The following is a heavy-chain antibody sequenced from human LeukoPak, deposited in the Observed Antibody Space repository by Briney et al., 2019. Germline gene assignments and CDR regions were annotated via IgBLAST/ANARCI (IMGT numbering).Heavy chain of an antibody. D-gene: IGHD1-14*01. CDR1: EFTFSNAW. J-gene: IGHJ4*02. CDR2: IKSKTDGGTT. Sequence: GGSLRLSCAASEFTFSNAWMSWVRQAPGKGLEWVGRIKSKTDGGTTDYAAPVKGRFTISRDDSKNTLYLQVDSLRVEDTAVYYCARGFRNLDYWGQGTLVTVSS. V-gene: IGHV3-15*01. CDR3: ARGFRNLDY.